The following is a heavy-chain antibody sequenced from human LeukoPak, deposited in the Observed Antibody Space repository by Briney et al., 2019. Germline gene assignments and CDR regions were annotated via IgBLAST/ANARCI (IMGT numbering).Heavy chain of an antibody. CDR3: ARSFTILDAFDI. Sequence: SETLSLTCTVSGGSISGFYWSWIRQPPGKGLEWIGNIYYSGSTNYNPSLKSRVTISVDTSKNQFSLKLSSVTAADTAVYYCARSFTILDAFDIWGQGTMVTVSS. CDR2: IYYSGST. V-gene: IGHV4-59*08. CDR1: GGSISGFY. J-gene: IGHJ3*02. D-gene: IGHD3-10*01.